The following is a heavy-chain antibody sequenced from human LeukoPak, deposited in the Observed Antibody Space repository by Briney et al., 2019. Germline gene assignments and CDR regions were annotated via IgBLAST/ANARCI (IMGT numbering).Heavy chain of an antibody. CDR1: GFTFSSYG. CDR2: ISYDGSNK. V-gene: IGHV3-30*18. D-gene: IGHD3-10*01. CDR3: AKDRGGPLYTDY. J-gene: IGHJ4*02. Sequence: GGSLRLSCAASGFTFSSYGMHWVRQAPGKGLEWVAVISYDGSNKYYADSVKGRFTISRDNSKNTLYLQMNSLRAEDTAVYYCAKDRGGPLYTDYWGQGTLVTVSS.